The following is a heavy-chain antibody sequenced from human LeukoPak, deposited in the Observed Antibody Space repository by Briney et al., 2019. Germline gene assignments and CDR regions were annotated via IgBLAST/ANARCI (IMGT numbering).Heavy chain of an antibody. V-gene: IGHV3-7*05. CDR1: GFTFSGYW. J-gene: IGHJ2*01. CDR2: IKQDGSET. Sequence: GGSLRLSCAASGFTFSGYWMTWVRQAPGKGLEWVANIKQDGSETYYVDSVKGRFTISRDNAKNSLYLQMNSLRAEDTAVYYCARDPGLWGRGTLVTVSS. D-gene: IGHD7-27*01. CDR3: ARDPGL.